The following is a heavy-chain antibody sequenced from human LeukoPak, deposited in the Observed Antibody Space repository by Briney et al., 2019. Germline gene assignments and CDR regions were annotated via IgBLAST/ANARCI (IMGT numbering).Heavy chain of an antibody. V-gene: IGHV3-23*01. CDR1: GFTFSSYA. Sequence: GGSLRLSCAASGFTFSSYAMSWVRQAPGKGLEWVSATSGSGGSTYYADSVKGRFTISRDNSKNTLYLQMNSLRAEDTAVYYCASYSSGWSAADYWGQGTLVTVSS. D-gene: IGHD6-19*01. J-gene: IGHJ4*02. CDR2: TSGSGGST. CDR3: ASYSSGWSAADY.